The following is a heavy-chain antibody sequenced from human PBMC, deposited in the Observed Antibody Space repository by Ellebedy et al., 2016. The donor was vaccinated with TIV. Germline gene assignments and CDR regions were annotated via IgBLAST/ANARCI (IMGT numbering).Heavy chain of an antibody. V-gene: IGHV1-69*13. CDR3: ASGPSYGDYDRYFDL. CDR1: GGTFRSYA. J-gene: IGHJ2*01. Sequence: AASVKVSCKASGGTFRSYAISWVRQPPGQGLEWMGGIIPIFGTANYAQKFQGRVTITADESTTTAYMELGSLRSEDTAVYYCASGPSYGDYDRYFDLWGRGTLVTVSS. CDR2: IIPIFGTA. D-gene: IGHD4-17*01.